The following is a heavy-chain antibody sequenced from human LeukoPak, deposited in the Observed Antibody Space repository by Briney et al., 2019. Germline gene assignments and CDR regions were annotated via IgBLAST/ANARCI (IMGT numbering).Heavy chain of an antibody. CDR2: ISYDGSNK. CDR1: GFTVSSYA. CDR3: ARDGVSHFDY. J-gene: IGHJ4*02. Sequence: GRSLRLSCAASGFTVSSYAMPWVRQAPGKGLEWVAVISYDGSNKYYADSVKGRFTISRDNSKNTLYLQMNSLRAEDTAVYYCARDGVSHFDYWGQGTLVTVSS. D-gene: IGHD3-10*01. V-gene: IGHV3-30-3*01.